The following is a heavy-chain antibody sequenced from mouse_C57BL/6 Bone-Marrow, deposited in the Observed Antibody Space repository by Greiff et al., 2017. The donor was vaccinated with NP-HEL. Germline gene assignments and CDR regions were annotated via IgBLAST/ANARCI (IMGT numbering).Heavy chain of an antibody. CDR2: IYPRSGNT. CDR1: GYTFTSYG. Sequence: QVQLQQSGAELARPGASVKLSCKASGYTFTSYGISWVKQRTGQGLEWIGEIYPRSGNTYYNEKFKGKATLTGDKSSSTAYMELRSLTSEDSAVYFCGGVVENWGQGTTLTVSS. V-gene: IGHV1-81*01. J-gene: IGHJ2*01. CDR3: GGVVEN. D-gene: IGHD1-1*01.